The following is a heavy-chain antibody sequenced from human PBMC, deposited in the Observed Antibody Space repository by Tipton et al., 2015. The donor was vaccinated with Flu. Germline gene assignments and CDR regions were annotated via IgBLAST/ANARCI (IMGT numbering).Heavy chain of an antibody. Sequence: TLSLTCAVYGGSFRAYYWSWIRQPPGKGLEWIGEINHSGSTNYNPSLKSRVTISVDKSKNQFSLKLSSVTAADTAVYSCARGRWYFDLWGPGTLVTVSS. J-gene: IGHJ2*01. CDR3: ARGRWYFDL. CDR1: GGSFRAYY. CDR2: INHSGST. V-gene: IGHV4-34*01.